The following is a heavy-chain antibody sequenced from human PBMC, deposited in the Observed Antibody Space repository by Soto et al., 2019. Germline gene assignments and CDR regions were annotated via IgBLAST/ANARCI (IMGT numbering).Heavy chain of an antibody. CDR3: ARDLLAVVPSPSWFDP. Sequence: GGSLRLSCAASGFTFSSYSMNWVRQAPGKGLEWVSYISSSCSTIYYADSVKGRFTISRDNAKNSLYLQMNSLRDEDTAVYYCARDLLAVVPSPSWFDPWGQGTLVTVSS. CDR1: GFTFSSYS. V-gene: IGHV3-48*02. J-gene: IGHJ5*02. D-gene: IGHD6-19*01. CDR2: ISSSCSTI.